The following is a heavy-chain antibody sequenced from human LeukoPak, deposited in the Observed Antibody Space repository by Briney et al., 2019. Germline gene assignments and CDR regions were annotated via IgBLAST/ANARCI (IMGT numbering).Heavy chain of an antibody. CDR1: GFTFSSYS. V-gene: IGHV3-21*01. D-gene: IGHD1-26*01. J-gene: IGHJ4*02. CDR3: ARDYRYSGRYPPDY. CDR2: ISSSSSYI. Sequence: GGSLRLSRAASGFTFSSYSMNWVRQAPGKGLEWVSSISSSSSYIYYADSVKGRFTISRDNAKNSLYLQMNSLRAEDTAVYYCARDYRYSGRYPPDYWGQGTLVTVSS.